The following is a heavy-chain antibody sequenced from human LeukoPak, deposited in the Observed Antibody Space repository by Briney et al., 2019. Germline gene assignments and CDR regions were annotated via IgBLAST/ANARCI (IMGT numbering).Heavy chain of an antibody. D-gene: IGHD3-10*01. CDR2: IWYDGSNK. Sequence: GKSLRLSCAASGFTFSRHGMYWVRQAPGKGLEWVAFIWYDGSNKLYGDSVKGRFSISRDNSKNTLYLQMNSLRPEDTAVYYCARDRYNGSGSYSRGPDYWGQGTLVTVSS. CDR3: ARDRYNGSGSYSRGPDY. V-gene: IGHV3-33*07. J-gene: IGHJ4*02. CDR1: GFTFSRHG.